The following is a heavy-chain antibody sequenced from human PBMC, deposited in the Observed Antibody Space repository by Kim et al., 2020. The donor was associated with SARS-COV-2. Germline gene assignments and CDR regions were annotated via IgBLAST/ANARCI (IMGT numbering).Heavy chain of an antibody. D-gene: IGHD5-18*01. Sequence: NYNPSLKSRVTISVDTSKNQFSLKLSSVTAADTAVYYCAREDTAMARGYYWGQGTLVTVSS. CDR3: AREDTAMARGYY. V-gene: IGHV4-34*01. J-gene: IGHJ4*02.